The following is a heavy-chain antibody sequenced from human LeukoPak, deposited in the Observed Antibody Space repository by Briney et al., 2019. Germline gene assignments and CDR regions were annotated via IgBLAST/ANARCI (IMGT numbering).Heavy chain of an antibody. J-gene: IGHJ4*02. CDR3: ARAFSMVRGVFMFDY. CDR2: IYHSGST. D-gene: IGHD3-10*01. Sequence: SETLSLTCTVSGYSISSGYYWGWIRQPPGKGLEWIGSIYHSGSTYYNPSLKSRVTISVDTSKNQFSLKLSSVTAADTAVYYCARAFSMVRGVFMFDYWGQGTLVTVSS. V-gene: IGHV4-38-2*02. CDR1: GYSISSGYY.